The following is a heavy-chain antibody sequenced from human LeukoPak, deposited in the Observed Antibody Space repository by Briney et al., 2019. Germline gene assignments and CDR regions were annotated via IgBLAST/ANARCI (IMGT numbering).Heavy chain of an antibody. Sequence: GESLKISCKGTGYSFTSYWIGWVRQMPGNGREWMGIIYPVDSDTRYSPSLQRQVTISADKSISTAYLQWSSLKASDTAMYYCARRLYYYDSSGYYFDYWGQGTLDTVSS. J-gene: IGHJ4*02. CDR1: GYSFTSYW. D-gene: IGHD3-22*01. CDR3: ARRLYYYDSSGYYFDY. CDR2: IYPVDSDT. V-gene: IGHV5-51*01.